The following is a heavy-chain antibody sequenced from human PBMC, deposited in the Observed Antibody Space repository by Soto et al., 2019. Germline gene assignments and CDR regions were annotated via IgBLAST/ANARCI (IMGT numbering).Heavy chain of an antibody. V-gene: IGHV3-23*01. J-gene: IGHJ4*02. CDR2: ISGSGGST. CDR3: AKGVTVAPASLYFDY. D-gene: IGHD4-17*01. CDR1: GFTFSSYA. Sequence: RLSCAASGFTFSSYAMSWVRQAPGKGLEWVSAISGSGGSTYYADSVKGRFTISRDNSKNTLYLQMNSLRAEDTAVYYCAKGVTVAPASLYFDYWGQGTLVTVSS.